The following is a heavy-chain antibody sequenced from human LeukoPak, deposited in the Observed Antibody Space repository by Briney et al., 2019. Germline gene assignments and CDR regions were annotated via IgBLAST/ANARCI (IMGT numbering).Heavy chain of an antibody. D-gene: IGHD3-3*01. CDR1: GFTFSSYG. J-gene: IGHJ4*02. Sequence: GGSLRLSCAASGFTFSSYGMHWVRQAPGKGLEWVAFIRYDGSNKYYADSVKGRFTISRDNAKNTLYLQMNSLRAEDTAVYYCARAKGIFDPFDYWGQGTLVTVSS. V-gene: IGHV3-30*02. CDR3: ARAKGIFDPFDY. CDR2: IRYDGSNK.